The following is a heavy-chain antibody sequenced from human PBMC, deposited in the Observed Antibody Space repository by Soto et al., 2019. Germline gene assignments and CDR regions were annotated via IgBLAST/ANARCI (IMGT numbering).Heavy chain of an antibody. J-gene: IGHJ5*02. D-gene: IGHD3-16*01. CDR3: ARGLLSHFGLAS. V-gene: IGHV4-39*07. CDR2: IYYTGMT. Sequence: PSETLSLTCTVSGTSISSTNYYWGWIRQPPGKGLEWITSIYYTGMTYYNPSLKSRVTISLDASKKQVSLRLTSATAADTAVYYFARGLLSHFGLASWGQGTWVTVSS. CDR1: GTSISSTNYY.